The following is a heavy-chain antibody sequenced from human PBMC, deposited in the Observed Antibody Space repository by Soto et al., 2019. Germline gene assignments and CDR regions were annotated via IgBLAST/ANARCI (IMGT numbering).Heavy chain of an antibody. CDR3: TTALRYCSGGSCYSEYYYYGMDV. J-gene: IGHJ6*02. D-gene: IGHD2-15*01. CDR1: GFTFSNAW. Sequence: GGSLRLSSAASGFTFSNAWVNWVRQAPGKGLEWVGRIKSKTDGGTTDYAAPVKGRFTISRDDSKNTLYLQMNSLKTEDTAVYYCTTALRYCSGGSCYSEYYYYGMDVWGQGTTVTVSS. V-gene: IGHV3-15*07. CDR2: IKSKTDGGTT.